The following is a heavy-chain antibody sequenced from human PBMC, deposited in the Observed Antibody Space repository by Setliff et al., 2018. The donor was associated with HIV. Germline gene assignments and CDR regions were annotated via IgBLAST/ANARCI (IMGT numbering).Heavy chain of an antibody. CDR2: INHRGST. CDR1: GGSFSGYY. J-gene: IGHJ4*02. D-gene: IGHD5-12*01. V-gene: IGHV4-34*01. Sequence: SETLSLTCAVYGGSFSGYYWSWIRQPPGKGLEWIGEINHRGSTNCNPSLKSRVSISVDTSKNQFSLKLSSVTAADTAVYYCATLKMATIYRDFDYWGQGTLVTVAS. CDR3: ATLKMATIYRDFDY.